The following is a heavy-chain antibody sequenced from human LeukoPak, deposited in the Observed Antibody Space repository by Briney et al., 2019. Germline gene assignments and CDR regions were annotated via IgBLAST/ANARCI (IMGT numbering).Heavy chain of an antibody. D-gene: IGHD2-2*01. V-gene: IGHV3-64*01. CDR3: ARGAHCSSTSCDGHPGKSSEVDY. CDR2: ISSNGGST. CDR1: GFTFSSYA. J-gene: IGHJ4*02. Sequence: PGGSLRLSCAASGFTFSSYAMHWVRQAPGKGLEYVSAISSNGGSTYYANSVKGRFTISRDNSKNTLYLQMGSLRAEDMAVYYCARGAHCSSTSCDGHPGKSSEVDYWGQGTLVTVSS.